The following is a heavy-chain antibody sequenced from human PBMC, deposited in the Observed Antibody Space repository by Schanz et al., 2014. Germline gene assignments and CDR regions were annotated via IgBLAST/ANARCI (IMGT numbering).Heavy chain of an antibody. D-gene: IGHD2-15*01. CDR2: IYTSGST. V-gene: IGHV4-39*07. CDR1: GGSISSSSYY. J-gene: IGHJ4*02. Sequence: QLQLQESGPGLVKPSETLSLTCTVSGGSISSSSYYWGWIRQPPGKGLEWIGRIYTSGSTNYNPSLKSRVTMSVDTPKNQFSLKLSSVTAEDTAVYYCAKGSVVVVAATLPFDYWGQGTLVTVSS. CDR3: AKGSVVVVAATLPFDY.